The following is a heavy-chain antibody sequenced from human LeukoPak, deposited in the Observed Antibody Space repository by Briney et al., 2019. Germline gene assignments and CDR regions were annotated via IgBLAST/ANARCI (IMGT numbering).Heavy chain of an antibody. J-gene: IGHJ4*02. V-gene: IGHV3-66*03. CDR1: GFTVSNNY. CDR2: IYSWGST. CDR3: AKAKPKNMVRGLIMRRESRYCFDY. Sequence: GGSLRLSCAASGFTVSNNYMSWLRQAAWKGLEGVSVIYSWGSTYYPDSVTGRFTISRDKSKSTLYIHMNSLRDEDTAVYYCAKAKPKNMVRGLIMRRESRYCFDYWGQGTMVTVSS. D-gene: IGHD3-10*01.